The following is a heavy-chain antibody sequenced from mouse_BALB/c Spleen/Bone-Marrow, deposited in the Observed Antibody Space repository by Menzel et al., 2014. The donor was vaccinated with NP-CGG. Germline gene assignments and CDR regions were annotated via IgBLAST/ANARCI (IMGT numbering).Heavy chain of an antibody. J-gene: IGHJ2*01. CDR3: ARDNYYGSSY. D-gene: IGHD1-1*01. Sequence: EVQRVESGPGLVKPSQSLSLTCTVTGYSITSDYAWNWIRQFPGNKLEWMGYISYSGSTSYNPSLKSRISITRDTSKNQFFLQLNSVTTEDTATYYCARDNYYGSSYWGQGTTLTVSS. CDR2: ISYSGST. CDR1: GYSITSDYA. V-gene: IGHV3-2*02.